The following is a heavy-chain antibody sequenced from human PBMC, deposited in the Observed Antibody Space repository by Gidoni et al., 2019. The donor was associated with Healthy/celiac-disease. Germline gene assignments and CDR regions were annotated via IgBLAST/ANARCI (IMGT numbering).Heavy chain of an antibody. Sequence: QLQLQESGPGLVKPSETLSLTCTVSGGSISSSSYYWGWIRQPPGKGLEWIGSIYYSGSTYYNPSLKSRVTISVDTSKNQFSLKLSSVTAADTAVYYCARHGNGSPSTFDIWGQGTIVTVSS. J-gene: IGHJ3*02. V-gene: IGHV4-39*01. D-gene: IGHD1-26*01. CDR3: ARHGNGSPSTFDI. CDR2: IYYSGST. CDR1: GGSISSSSYY.